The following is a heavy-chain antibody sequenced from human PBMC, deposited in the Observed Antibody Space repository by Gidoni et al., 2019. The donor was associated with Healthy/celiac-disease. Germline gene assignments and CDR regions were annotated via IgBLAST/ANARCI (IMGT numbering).Heavy chain of an antibody. CDR1: GGSFGGYY. J-gene: IGHJ6*03. CDR3: ARGRGNIAARRHYYYYYMDV. Sequence: QVQLQQWGAGLLKPSETLSLTCAVYGGSFGGYYWSWIRQPPGKGLEWIGEINHSGSTNYNPSLKSRVTISVDTSKNQFSLKLSSVTAADTAVYYCARGRGNIAARRHYYYYYMDVWGKGTTVTVSS. D-gene: IGHD6-6*01. V-gene: IGHV4-34*01. CDR2: INHSGST.